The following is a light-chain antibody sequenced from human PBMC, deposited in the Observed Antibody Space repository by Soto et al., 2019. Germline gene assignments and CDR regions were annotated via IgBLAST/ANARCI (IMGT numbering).Light chain of an antibody. CDR2: AAS. Sequence: DIQMTQSPSSLSASVGDRVTITCRASQSISNYLNWYQQKPGKAPKLLIYAASSLQSGVPSGFSGSGSGTDFTLTISSLQPEDFATYYCQQSYSTPGTFGQGTKVEMK. CDR1: QSISNY. J-gene: IGKJ1*01. CDR3: QQSYSTPGT. V-gene: IGKV1-39*01.